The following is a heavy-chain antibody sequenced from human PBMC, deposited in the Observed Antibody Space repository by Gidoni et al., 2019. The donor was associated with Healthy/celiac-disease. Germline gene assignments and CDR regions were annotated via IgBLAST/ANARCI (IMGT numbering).Heavy chain of an antibody. D-gene: IGHD5-12*01. Sequence: EVQLVESGGGVVQPGGSLRLSCADSGFTFDDYAMHWVRHAPGKVLELVSLISWDGGSTYYADSGKGRFTISRDNSKNSLYLQMNSLRTEDTALYYCAKDVRDGYQFDYWGQGTLVTVSS. V-gene: IGHV3-43*02. CDR3: AKDVRDGYQFDY. CDR2: ISWDGGST. J-gene: IGHJ4*02. CDR1: GFTFDDYA.